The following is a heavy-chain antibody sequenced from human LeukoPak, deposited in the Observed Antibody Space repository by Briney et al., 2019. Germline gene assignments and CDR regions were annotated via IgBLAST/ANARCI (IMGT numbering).Heavy chain of an antibody. D-gene: IGHD6-6*01. J-gene: IGHJ6*03. V-gene: IGHV3-7*01. CDR1: GFTFSSYW. Sequence: PGGSLRLSCAASGFTFSSYWMSWVRQAPGKGLEWVANIKQDGSEKYYVDSVKGRFTISRDNAKNSLYLQMNSLRAEDTAVYYCARDQGSSYLFYYYYYMDVWGKGTTVTVSS. CDR2: IKQDGSEK. CDR3: ARDQGSSYLFYYYYYMDV.